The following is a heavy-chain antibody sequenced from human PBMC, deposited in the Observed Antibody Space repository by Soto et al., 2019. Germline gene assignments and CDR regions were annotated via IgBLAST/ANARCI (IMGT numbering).Heavy chain of an antibody. Sequence: GESLKISCKGSGYNFAGYWIAWVRQMPGKGLELMGIIYPSDSDTRYRPSFQGQVTISADKSISSAYLQWSSLRDSDTAMYYCVRGGVSTRTFDYWCQAIPVTVS. J-gene: IGHJ4*02. CDR3: VRGGVSTRTFDY. CDR1: GYNFAGYW. CDR2: IYPSDSDT. V-gene: IGHV5-51*01. D-gene: IGHD3-3*01.